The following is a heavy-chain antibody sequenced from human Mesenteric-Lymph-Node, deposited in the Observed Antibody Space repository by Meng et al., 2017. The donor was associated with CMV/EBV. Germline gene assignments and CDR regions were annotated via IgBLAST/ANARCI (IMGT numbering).Heavy chain of an antibody. J-gene: IGHJ4*02. V-gene: IGHV3-72*01. CDR1: GFTFSDHY. D-gene: IGHD3-22*01. Sequence: GESLKISCAASGFTFSDHYMDWVRQAPGKGLEWVARIRNRANSHTTEYAASVKGRFIISRDDSQNSLFLQMNSLKTEDAAIYYCARGYFDSSGYHFVQDWGQGTLVTVSS. CDR3: ARGYFDSSGYHFVQD. CDR2: IRNRANSHTT.